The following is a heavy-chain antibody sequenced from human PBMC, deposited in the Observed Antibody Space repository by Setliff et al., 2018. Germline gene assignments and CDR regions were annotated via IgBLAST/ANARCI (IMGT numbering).Heavy chain of an antibody. V-gene: IGHV3-23*01. Sequence: GGSLRLSCVASGFTFSNNAMNWVRQAPGGGLEWVPGISDSGDTTIYADSVKGRFTISRDISKDTLYLQMNSLRAEDTAVYYCARVGLSGTSGYYYYMDVWGKGTTVTVSS. CDR2: ISDSGDTT. D-gene: IGHD1-20*01. CDR3: ARVGLSGTSGYYYYMDV. J-gene: IGHJ6*03. CDR1: GFTFSNNA.